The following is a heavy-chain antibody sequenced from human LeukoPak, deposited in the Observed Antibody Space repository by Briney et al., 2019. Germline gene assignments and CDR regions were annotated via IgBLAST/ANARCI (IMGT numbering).Heavy chain of an antibody. CDR1: GYTFTGYY. J-gene: IGHJ6*02. Sequence: EASVKVSCKASGYTFTGYYMHWVRQAPGQGLAWMGWINPNSGGTNYAQKLQGRVTMTRDTSISTAYMELSRLRSDDTAVYYCARADGYNYYYYYGMDVWGQGTTVTVSS. CDR3: ARADGYNYYYYYGMDV. CDR2: INPNSGGT. D-gene: IGHD5-24*01. V-gene: IGHV1-2*02.